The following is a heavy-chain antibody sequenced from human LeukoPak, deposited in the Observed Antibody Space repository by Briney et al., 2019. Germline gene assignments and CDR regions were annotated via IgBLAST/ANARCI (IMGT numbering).Heavy chain of an antibody. CDR2: IHNGGST. CDR3: ARHNGSRGGLFDY. D-gene: IGHD1-26*01. Sequence: SETLSLTCSVSGDSVSSSYWSWSRQTPGKGPEWIGHIHNGGSTNYNPSLKSRVTISIDTSKNQFSLKLTSVTAADTAVYYCARHNGSRGGLFDYWGQGILVTVSS. J-gene: IGHJ4*02. CDR1: GDSVSSSY. V-gene: IGHV4-59*08.